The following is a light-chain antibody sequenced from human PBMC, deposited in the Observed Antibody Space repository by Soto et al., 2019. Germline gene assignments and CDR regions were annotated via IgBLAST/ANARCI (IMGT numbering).Light chain of an antibody. CDR3: QQSYSTPRT. J-gene: IGKJ1*01. Sequence: DIRLNQSPSALSAYVGDRVTITCRASQSISSYLNWYQQKPGKAPKLLIYAASSLQSGVPSRFSGSGSGTDFTLTISSLQPEDFATYYCQQSYSTPRTFCQG. V-gene: IGKV1-39*01. CDR1: QSISSY. CDR2: AAS.